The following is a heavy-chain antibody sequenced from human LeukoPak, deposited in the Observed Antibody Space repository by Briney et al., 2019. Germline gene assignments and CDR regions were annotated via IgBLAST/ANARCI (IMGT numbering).Heavy chain of an antibody. CDR3: ARQDHGPDY. Sequence: GGSLRLSCAASGFTFSTYWMSWVRQAPGKGLEWVANINQDGNENYYVDSVKGRFTISRDNAKNSLYLQMNYLRPEDTAVYYCARQDHGPDYWGQGTLVTVSS. CDR2: INQDGNEN. CDR1: GFTFSTYW. D-gene: IGHD1-14*01. J-gene: IGHJ4*02. V-gene: IGHV3-7*01.